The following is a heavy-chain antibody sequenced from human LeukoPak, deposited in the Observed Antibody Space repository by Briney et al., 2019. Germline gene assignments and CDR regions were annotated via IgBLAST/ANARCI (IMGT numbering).Heavy chain of an antibody. CDR1: GFTFSSYW. V-gene: IGHV3-30*18. CDR3: AKDGPAMAV. CDR2: ISYDGSNK. D-gene: IGHD2-2*01. J-gene: IGHJ6*04. Sequence: GGSLRLSCAASGFTFSSYWMHWVRQAPGKGLEWVAVISYDGSNKYYADSVKGRFTISRDNSKNTLYLQMNSLRAEDTAVYYCAKDGPAMAVWGKGTTVTVSS.